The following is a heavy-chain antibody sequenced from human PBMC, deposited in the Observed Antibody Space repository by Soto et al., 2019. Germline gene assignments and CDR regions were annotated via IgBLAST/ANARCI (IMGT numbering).Heavy chain of an antibody. V-gene: IGHV3-48*03. CDR3: AIARVADSSLDH. CDR2: ISSSGITT. CDR1: GFTFSNYE. J-gene: IGHJ4*01. Sequence: GGSLRLSCAASGFTFSNYEMNWVRKAPGKGLEWVSYISSSGITTYYADSVKGRFTISRDNPENTLFLHMNSPRADDTAVYYCAIARVADSSLDHWGQGILVTVSS. D-gene: IGHD3-3*01.